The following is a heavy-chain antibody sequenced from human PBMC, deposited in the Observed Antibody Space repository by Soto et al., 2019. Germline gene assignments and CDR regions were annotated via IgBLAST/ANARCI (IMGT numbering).Heavy chain of an antibody. CDR3: AGDGGGVVVPAADWYFDL. CDR2: IIPILGIA. V-gene: IGHV1-69*08. Sequence: QVQLVQSGAEVKKPGSSVKVSCKASGGTFSSYTISWVRQAPGQGLEWMGRIIPILGIANYAQKFQGRVRITAAKSTSTAYRGLSSLRSEETAVYYWAGDGGGVVVPAADWYFDLWGRGTLVTVSS. J-gene: IGHJ2*01. CDR1: GGTFSSYT. D-gene: IGHD2-2*01.